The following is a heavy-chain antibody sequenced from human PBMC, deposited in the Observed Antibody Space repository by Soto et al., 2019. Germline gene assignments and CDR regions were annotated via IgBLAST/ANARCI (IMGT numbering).Heavy chain of an antibody. Sequence: GASVKVSCNASCYTFTSYGISLVRQAPGQGLEWMGWISAYNGNTNYAQKLQGRVTMTTDTSTSTAYMELRSLRSDDTAVYYCARDHLHAIVIAAAGTVDYCGQRTLVTLCS. CDR2: ISAYNGNT. D-gene: IGHD6-13*01. J-gene: IGHJ4*02. CDR3: ARDHLHAIVIAAAGTVDY. V-gene: IGHV1-18*04. CDR1: CYTFTSYG.